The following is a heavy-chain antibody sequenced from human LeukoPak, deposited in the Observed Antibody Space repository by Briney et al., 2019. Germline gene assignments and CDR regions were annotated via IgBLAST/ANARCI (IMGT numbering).Heavy chain of an antibody. CDR3: AKATYSSGWSPPDY. CDR2: ISGSGGST. V-gene: IGHV3-23*01. CDR1: GFTLSSYA. Sequence: GGSLRLSCAASGFTLSSYAMSWVRQAPGKGLEWVSAISGSGGSTYYADSVKGRFTISRDNSKNTLYLQMNSLRAEDTAVYYCAKATYSSGWSPPDYWGQGTLVTVSS. D-gene: IGHD6-19*01. J-gene: IGHJ4*02.